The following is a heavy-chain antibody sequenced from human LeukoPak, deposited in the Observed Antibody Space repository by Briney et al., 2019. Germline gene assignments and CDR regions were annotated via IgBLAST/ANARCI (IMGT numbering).Heavy chain of an antibody. V-gene: IGHV4-34*01. D-gene: IGHD3-10*01. CDR3: ARESSRGFNFGFNAFDI. CDR1: GGSFSGYY. Sequence: SETLSLTCAVYGGSFSGYYWGWIRQPPGKGLEWIGSIYYSGSTYYNPSLKSRVTISVDTSKNQFSLKLSSVTAADTAVYYCARESSRGFNFGFNAFDIWGQGTMVTVSS. J-gene: IGHJ3*02. CDR2: IYYSGST.